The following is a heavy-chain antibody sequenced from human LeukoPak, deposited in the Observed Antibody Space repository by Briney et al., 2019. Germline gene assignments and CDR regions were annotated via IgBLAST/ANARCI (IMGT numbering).Heavy chain of an antibody. CDR3: ARDGGWHQGCDY. CDR2: IPSRSNAI. CDR1: GFNFSSYF. Sequence: PGGSLRLSCAASGFNFSSYFMNWVRQAPGKGLEWVSSIPSRSNAIYYAESAKGRFTISRDNARNSLYLQMDSLRVKDTAVYYCARDGGWHQGCDYWGQGTLVTVSS. V-gene: IGHV3-48*04. J-gene: IGHJ4*02. D-gene: IGHD6-19*01.